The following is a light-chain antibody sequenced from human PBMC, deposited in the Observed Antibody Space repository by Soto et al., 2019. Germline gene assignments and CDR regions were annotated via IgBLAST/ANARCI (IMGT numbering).Light chain of an antibody. CDR1: QSVSSN. CDR3: QQYNNWPPWT. CDR2: GAS. Sequence: EIVMTQSPATLSVSPGGRATLSCRASQSVSSNLAWYQQKPGQAPRLLIYGASTRATGIPARFSGSGSWREFNLTISSLQYEDFAVYYCQQYNNWPPWTFGQGTKVEIK. V-gene: IGKV3-15*01. J-gene: IGKJ1*01.